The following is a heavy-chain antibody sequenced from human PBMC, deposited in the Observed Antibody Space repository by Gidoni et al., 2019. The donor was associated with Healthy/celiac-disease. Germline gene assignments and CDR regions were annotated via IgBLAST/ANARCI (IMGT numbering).Heavy chain of an antibody. Sequence: EVQLVASGGGLVKPGGSLRLSCAATGFTFSRYWMTWVRQAPGTGLEWVANINQDGSDKSYLDAVKGRFTISRYNAKNLLYLQMNSLRAEDTAVYYCARDPSDALDLWGRGTMVTVSS. CDR3: ARDPSDALDL. V-gene: IGHV3-7*01. J-gene: IGHJ3*01. CDR2: INQDGSDK. CDR1: GFTFSRYW.